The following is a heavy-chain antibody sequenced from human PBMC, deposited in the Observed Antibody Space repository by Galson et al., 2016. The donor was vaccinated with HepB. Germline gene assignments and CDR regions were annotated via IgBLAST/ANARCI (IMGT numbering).Heavy chain of an antibody. J-gene: IGHJ6*02. V-gene: IGHV3-30*18. D-gene: IGHD6-6*01. CDR2: ISYDGNNK. CDR3: AKDEEEYSRSSGFFYFGMDV. Sequence: SLRLSCAASGFTFSTYGMHWVRQAPGKGLEWVAVISYDGNNKYFADSVKGRFTISRDNSKNMLYLQMNSLRGEDTAVYYCAKDEEEYSRSSGFFYFGMDVWGQGTTVTVSS. CDR1: GFTFSTYG.